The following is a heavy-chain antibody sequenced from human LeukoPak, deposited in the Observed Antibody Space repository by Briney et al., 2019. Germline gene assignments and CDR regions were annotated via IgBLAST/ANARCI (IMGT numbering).Heavy chain of an antibody. Sequence: GGSLRLSCAASGFTFSSYAMSWVRQAPGKGLEWVSAISGSGGSTYYADSVKGRFTISRDNSKNTLYLQMNSLRAEDTAVYYCAKNSRSSSWYSPVYWGQGTLVTVSS. CDR2: ISGSGGST. V-gene: IGHV3-23*01. CDR1: GFTFSSYA. CDR3: AKNSRSSSWYSPVY. D-gene: IGHD6-13*01. J-gene: IGHJ4*02.